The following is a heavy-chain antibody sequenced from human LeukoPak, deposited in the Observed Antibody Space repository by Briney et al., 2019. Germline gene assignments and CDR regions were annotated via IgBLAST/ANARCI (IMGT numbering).Heavy chain of an antibody. CDR3: ARDLGDILTYFDY. J-gene: IGHJ4*02. V-gene: IGHV3-30-3*01. D-gene: IGHD3-9*01. CDR2: ISYDGSNK. Sequence: PGGSLRLSSAASGFTFSSYAMHWVRQAPGKGLEWVAVISYDGSNKYYADSVKGRFTISRDNSKNTLYLQMNSLRAEDTAVYYCARDLGDILTYFDYWGQGTLVTVSS. CDR1: GFTFSSYA.